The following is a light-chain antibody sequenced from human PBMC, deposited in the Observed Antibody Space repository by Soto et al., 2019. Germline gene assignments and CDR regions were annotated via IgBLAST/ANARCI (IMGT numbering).Light chain of an antibody. V-gene: IGKV3-15*01. CDR2: GAS. CDR1: ESVSTN. CDR3: QQYSIWRT. Sequence: EIVMTQSPATLSLSPGERATLSCRASESVSTNLAWYQQKAGQAPRLLIYGASTRATGIPARFSGSGSGTEFTLTISSLQSEDFAVYYCQQYSIWRTFGQGTTVDIK. J-gene: IGKJ1*01.